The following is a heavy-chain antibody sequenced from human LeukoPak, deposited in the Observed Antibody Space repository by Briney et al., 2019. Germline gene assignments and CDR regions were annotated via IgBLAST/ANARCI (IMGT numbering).Heavy chain of an antibody. Sequence: GASVKVSCKASGYTFTSYYMHWVRQAPGQGLEWMGIINPSGGSTSYAQKFQGRVTMTRDTSTSTVYMELSSLRAEDTAVYYCARDLGHDYGDYWGQGTLVTVSS. V-gene: IGHV1-46*01. J-gene: IGHJ4*02. CDR3: ARDLGHDYGDY. CDR2: INPSGGST. CDR1: GYTFTSYY.